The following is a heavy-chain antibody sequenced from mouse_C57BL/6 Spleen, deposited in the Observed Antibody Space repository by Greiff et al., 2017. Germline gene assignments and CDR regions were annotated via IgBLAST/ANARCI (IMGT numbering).Heavy chain of an antibody. D-gene: IGHD4-1*01. J-gene: IGHJ2*01. Sequence: EVMLVESGGGLVKPGGSLKLSCAASGFTFSDYGMHWVRQAPEKGLEWVAYISSGSSTIYYADKVKGRFTISRDNAKNTLFLQMTSLRSEDTAMYYCARRRELGTYYFDYWGQGTTLTVSS. CDR3: ARRRELGTYYFDY. CDR1: GFTFSDYG. V-gene: IGHV5-17*01. CDR2: ISSGSSTI.